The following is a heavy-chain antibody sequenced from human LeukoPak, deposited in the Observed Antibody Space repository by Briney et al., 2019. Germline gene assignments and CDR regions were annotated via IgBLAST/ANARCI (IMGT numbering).Heavy chain of an antibody. D-gene: IGHD5-12*01. Sequence: SVKVSCKASGGTFSSYAISWVRQAPGQGLEWMGGIIPIFGTANYAQKFRGRVTITTDESTSTAYMELSSLRSEDTAVYYCARVGGYDQYFDYWGQGTLVTVSS. CDR3: ARVGGYDQYFDY. V-gene: IGHV1-69*05. CDR2: IIPIFGTA. CDR1: GGTFSSYA. J-gene: IGHJ4*02.